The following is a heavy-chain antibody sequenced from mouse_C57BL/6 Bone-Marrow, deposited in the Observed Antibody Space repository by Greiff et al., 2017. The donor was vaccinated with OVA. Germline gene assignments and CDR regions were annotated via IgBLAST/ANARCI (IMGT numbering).Heavy chain of an antibody. J-gene: IGHJ4*01. Sequence: QVQLQQPGAELVKPGASVKLSCKASGYTFTSYWMHWVKQRPGQGLEWIGMIHPNSGSTNYNEKFKSKATLTVDKSSSTAYMQLSSLTSEDSAVYYCARGVTTHYAMDYWGRGTSVTVSS. V-gene: IGHV1-64*01. CDR2: IHPNSGST. CDR3: ARGVTTHYAMDY. CDR1: GYTFTSYW. D-gene: IGHD2-2*01.